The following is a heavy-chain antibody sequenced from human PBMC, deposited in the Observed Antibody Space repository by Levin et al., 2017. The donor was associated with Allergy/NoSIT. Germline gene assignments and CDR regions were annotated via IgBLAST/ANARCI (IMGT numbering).Heavy chain of an antibody. D-gene: IGHD1/OR15-1a*01. CDR2: ISSKRYGGTP. Sequence: GVLRLSCTTSGFTFGDYAMIWFRQAPGKGLEWVGLISSKRYGGTPEYAASVKGRFTISRDDFKGIAYLQMNSLKTEDTGVYYCSRNPRNNYGVPFDYWGQGVLVAVSS. J-gene: IGHJ4*02. V-gene: IGHV3-49*03. CDR3: SRNPRNNYGVPFDY. CDR1: GFTFGDYA.